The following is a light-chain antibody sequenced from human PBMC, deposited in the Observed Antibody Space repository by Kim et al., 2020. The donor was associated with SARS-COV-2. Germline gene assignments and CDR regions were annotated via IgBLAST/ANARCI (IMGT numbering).Light chain of an antibody. Sequence: ISCPGTVSKLGVYTYVSLYQTQPGKGPQLTIYEVSKWPSGVPDRFSGSKSGNTASLTVSGLQAEDEADYCCSSYAGSHNLVFGGGTQLTVL. J-gene: IGLJ2*01. V-gene: IGLV2-8*01. CDR1: VSKLGVYTY. CDR2: EVS. CDR3: SSYAGSHNLV.